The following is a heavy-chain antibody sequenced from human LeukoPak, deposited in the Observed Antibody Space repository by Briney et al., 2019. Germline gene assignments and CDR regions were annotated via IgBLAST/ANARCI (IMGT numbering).Heavy chain of an antibody. V-gene: IGHV1-69*13. J-gene: IGHJ5*02. D-gene: IGHD3-22*01. Sequence: SVKVSCKASGGTFSSYAISWVRQAPGQGLEWMGGIIPIFGTANYAQKFQGRVTITADESTSTAYMELSSLRSEDTAVYYCARDYYDSRRWFDPWGQGTLSPSPQ. CDR2: IIPIFGTA. CDR1: GGTFSSYA. CDR3: ARDYYDSRRWFDP.